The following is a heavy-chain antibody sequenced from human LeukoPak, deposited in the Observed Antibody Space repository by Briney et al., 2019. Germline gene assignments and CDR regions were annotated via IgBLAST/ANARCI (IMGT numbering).Heavy chain of an antibody. CDR2: ISAYNGNT. J-gene: IGHJ4*02. CDR3: ARGGMGGMTTVTTYAY. D-gene: IGHD4-11*01. V-gene: IGHV1-18*01. CDR1: GYTFTSYG. Sequence: GASVKVSCKASGYTFTSYGISWVRQAPGQGLEWMGWISAYNGNTNYAQKLQGRVTMTTDTSTSTAYMELRSLRSDDTAVYYCARGGMGGMTTVTTYAYWGQGTLVTVSS.